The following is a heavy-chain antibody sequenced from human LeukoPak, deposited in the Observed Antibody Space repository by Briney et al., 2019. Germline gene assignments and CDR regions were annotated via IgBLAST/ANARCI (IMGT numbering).Heavy chain of an antibody. CDR3: AALDYYDSRGDAFDI. CDR1: GYTFTSYY. D-gene: IGHD3-22*01. Sequence: ASVKVSCKASGYTFTSYYMHWVRQAPGQGLEWMGIINPSGGSTSYAQKFQGRVTMTRDMSTSTVYMELRSLRSDDTAVYYCAALDYYDSRGDAFDIWGQGTMVTVSS. CDR2: INPSGGST. V-gene: IGHV1-46*01. J-gene: IGHJ3*02.